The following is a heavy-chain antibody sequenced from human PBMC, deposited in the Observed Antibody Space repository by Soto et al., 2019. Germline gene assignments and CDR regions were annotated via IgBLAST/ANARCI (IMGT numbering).Heavy chain of an antibody. D-gene: IGHD1-1*01. V-gene: IGHV3-23*01. Sequence: GGSLRLSCAASGFSIGGYALNWVRQAPEKGLEWVSAISGSGGTTYYADSVKGRFTVSRDNSKNTLYLQMNSLRANDTAVYYCANYFGPGLGXFDYWGPGTLVTVSS. CDR1: GFSIGGYA. CDR3: ANYFGPGLGXFDY. CDR2: ISGSGGTT. J-gene: IGHJ4*02.